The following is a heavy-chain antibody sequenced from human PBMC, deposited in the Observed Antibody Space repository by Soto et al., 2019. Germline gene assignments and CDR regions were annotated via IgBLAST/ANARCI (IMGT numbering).Heavy chain of an antibody. D-gene: IGHD6-19*01. CDR2: IKQDGSEK. CDR3: AKERSSGWSFDY. V-gene: IGHV3-7*03. Sequence: GGCLRLSCAASGFTGSSYWISWVRQAPGKGLEWVANIKQDGSEKYYVDSVKGRFTISRDNAKNSLYLQMNSLRAEDTAVFYCAKERSSGWSFDYWGQGTLVTVS. J-gene: IGHJ4*02. CDR1: GFTGSSYW.